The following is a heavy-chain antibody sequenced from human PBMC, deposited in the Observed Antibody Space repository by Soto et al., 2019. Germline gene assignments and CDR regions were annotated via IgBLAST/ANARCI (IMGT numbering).Heavy chain of an antibody. CDR3: AMDAPRYYYGSRRSVDY. CDR2: IIPIFGTA. J-gene: IGHJ4*02. CDR1: GGTFSSYS. Sequence: SVNVSFKASGGTFSSYSISWVRQAPGQGLELMGGIIPIFGTANYAQKFQGRVTITADESTSTAYMELSSLRSEDTAVYYGAMDAPRYYYGSRRSVDYGGQGTRVEVSS. V-gene: IGHV1-69*01. D-gene: IGHD3-10*01.